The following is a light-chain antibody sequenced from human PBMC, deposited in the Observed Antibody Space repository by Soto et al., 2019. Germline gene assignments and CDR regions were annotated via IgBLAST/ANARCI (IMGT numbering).Light chain of an antibody. J-gene: IGKJ5*01. CDR1: QSVSSSY. V-gene: IGKV3D-20*02. Sequence: EIVLTQSPGTLSLSPGERATLSCRASQSVSSSYLAWYQQKPGQAPRLLIYGASTRATGIPARFSGSGSGTDFTLTISSLEPEDFAVYYCQQHFNGPITFGQGTRLEIK. CDR3: QQHFNGPIT. CDR2: GAS.